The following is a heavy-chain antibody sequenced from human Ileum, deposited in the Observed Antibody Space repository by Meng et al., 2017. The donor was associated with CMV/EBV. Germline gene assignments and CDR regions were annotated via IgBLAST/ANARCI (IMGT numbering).Heavy chain of an antibody. J-gene: IGHJ6*02. V-gene: IGHV3-23*01. CDR3: AKGAGAGMDV. D-gene: IGHD3-10*01. CDR1: GFIFSNDV. CDR2: ISGSGGSA. Sequence: GEALKTSCAASGFIFSNDVLCWVRQAPGKGLEWISSISGSGGSADYADSVKGRFTISRDNSKDTLYLQMNTLRAEETALYYCAKGAGAGMDVWGQGTTVTVSS.